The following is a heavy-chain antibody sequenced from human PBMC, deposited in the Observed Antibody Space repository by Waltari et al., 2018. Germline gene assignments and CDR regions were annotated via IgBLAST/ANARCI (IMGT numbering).Heavy chain of an antibody. CDR3: ATDSTAIAARVELEH. J-gene: IGHJ4*02. CDR1: GFSFSSFG. D-gene: IGHD1-1*01. CDR2: IWYDGNKP. Sequence: QVHLVESGGGVVQPGRSLRLSCEGSGFSFSSFGMHWVRQAPGKGLEWVAGIWYDGNKPFYEDSVKGRFSISRENHKNTLYLQMNSLRVDDTGIYYCATDSTAIAARVELEHWGQGTPVTISS. V-gene: IGHV3-33*01.